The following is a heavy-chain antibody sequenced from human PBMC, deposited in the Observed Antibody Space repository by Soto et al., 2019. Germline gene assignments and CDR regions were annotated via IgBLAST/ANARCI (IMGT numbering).Heavy chain of an antibody. Sequence: SEPLSLTCTVSDGSISSGDYYWSWIRQPPGKGLEWIGYIYYIGSTYYNPSLKSRVTISVDTSKNQFSLKLSSVTAADTAVYYCARGSIAANNWFDPWGQGTLVTVSS. CDR1: DGSISSGDYY. D-gene: IGHD6-6*01. V-gene: IGHV4-30-4*01. CDR3: ARGSIAANNWFDP. J-gene: IGHJ5*02. CDR2: IYYIGST.